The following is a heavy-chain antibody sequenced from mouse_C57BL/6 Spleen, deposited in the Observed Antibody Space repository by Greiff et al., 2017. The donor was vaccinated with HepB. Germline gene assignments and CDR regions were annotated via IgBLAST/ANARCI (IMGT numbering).Heavy chain of an antibody. CDR2: IDPSDSYT. Sequence: QVQLQQPGAELVRPGTSVKLSCKASGYTFTSYWMHWVKQRPGQGLEWIGVIDPSDSYTNYNQKFKGKAKLTVDTSSSTAYMQLSSLTSEDSAVYYCAGGKYYYAMDYWGQGTSVTVSS. D-gene: IGHD2-1*01. CDR1: GYTFTSYW. J-gene: IGHJ4*01. CDR3: AGGKYYYAMDY. V-gene: IGHV1-59*01.